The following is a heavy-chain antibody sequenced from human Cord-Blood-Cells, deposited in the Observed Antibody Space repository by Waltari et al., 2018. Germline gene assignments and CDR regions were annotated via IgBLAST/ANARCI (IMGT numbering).Heavy chain of an antibody. V-gene: IGHV4-34*01. D-gene: IGHD2-2*01. CDR1: GGSFSGYY. CDR3: ARGGACSSTSCYNWFDP. CDR2: INHSGRT. Sequence: QVQLQQWGAGLLKPSETLSLTCAVYGGSFSGYYWSWIRQPPGKGLEWIGEINHSGRTTYTPSLKSRVTISVDTSKNQFSLKLSSVTAADTAVYYCARGGACSSTSCYNWFDPWGQGTLVTVSS. J-gene: IGHJ5*02.